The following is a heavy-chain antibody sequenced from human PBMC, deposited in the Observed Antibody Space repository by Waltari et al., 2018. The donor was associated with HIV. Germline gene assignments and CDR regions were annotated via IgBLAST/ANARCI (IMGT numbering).Heavy chain of an antibody. Sequence: EVQLVESGGGLVKPGGSLRLSCAASGFTFSDAWMSWVRQAQGKGLEWVGRIKRKGDGDTKDYAAPVKGRFTIARDDSKNTLYLQMNSLKTEDTATYYCTTDLVYWGQGTLVTVSS. CDR2: IKRKGDGDTK. V-gene: IGHV3-15*01. J-gene: IGHJ4*01. CDR1: GFTFSDAW. D-gene: IGHD3-16*01. CDR3: TTDLVY.